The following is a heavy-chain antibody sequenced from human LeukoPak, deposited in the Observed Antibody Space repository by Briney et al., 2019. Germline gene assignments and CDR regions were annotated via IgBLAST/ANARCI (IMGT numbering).Heavy chain of an antibody. Sequence: GGSLRLSCAASGFTFSNYAMNWVRQAPGKGLEWVSAISGSGGSTYYADSVKGRFTISRDNSKNTLFLQMSSLRAEDTAVYYCAKPESNSYVPFHYWGQGTLVTVSS. CDR2: ISGSGGST. V-gene: IGHV3-23*01. J-gene: IGHJ4*02. CDR3: AKPESNSYVPFHY. D-gene: IGHD3-16*01. CDR1: GFTFSNYA.